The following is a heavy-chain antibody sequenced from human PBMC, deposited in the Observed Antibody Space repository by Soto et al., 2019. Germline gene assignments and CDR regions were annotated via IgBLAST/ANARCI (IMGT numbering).Heavy chain of an antibody. Sequence: FELLSDTCSVSDGYIRSNFDYWGWIHQPPGKGLQWIGNIYYRGSTNYNPSLKSPVTISVDTSKNQFSLKLSSVTAADTAVYYCSRQTDDSYTFTAFDISGQGTMVTVSS. CDR1: DGYIRSNFDY. CDR2: IYYRGST. D-gene: IGHD3-16*01. J-gene: IGHJ3*02. CDR3: SRQTDDSYTFTAFDI. V-gene: IGHV4-39*01.